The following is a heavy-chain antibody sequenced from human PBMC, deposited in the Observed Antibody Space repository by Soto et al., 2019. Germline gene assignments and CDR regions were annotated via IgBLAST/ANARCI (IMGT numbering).Heavy chain of an antibody. J-gene: IGHJ3*02. CDR1: GGTFSSYT. CDR3: ARSPHMYCSGGICYPGGAFDI. D-gene: IGHD2-15*01. CDR2: IIPILGIA. V-gene: IGHV1-69*02. Sequence: GASVKVSCKASGGTFSSYTISWVRQAPGQGLEWMGRIIPILGIANYAQKFQGRVTITADKSTSTAYMELSSLRSEDTAVYYCARSPHMYCSGGICYPGGAFDIWG.